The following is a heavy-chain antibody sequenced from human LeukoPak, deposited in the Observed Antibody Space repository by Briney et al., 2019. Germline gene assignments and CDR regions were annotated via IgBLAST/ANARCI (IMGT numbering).Heavy chain of an antibody. CDR2: IYYSGST. J-gene: IGHJ5*02. CDR3: ARGHSSSWSRSPRQNWFDP. CDR1: GGSISSGGYY. D-gene: IGHD6-13*01. V-gene: IGHV4-31*03. Sequence: SETLSLTCTVSGGSISSGGYYWSWIRQHPGKGLEWIGYIYYSGSTYYNPSLKSRVTVSVDTSKNQFSLKLSSVTAADTAVYYCARGHSSSWSRSPRQNWFDPWGQGTLVTVSS.